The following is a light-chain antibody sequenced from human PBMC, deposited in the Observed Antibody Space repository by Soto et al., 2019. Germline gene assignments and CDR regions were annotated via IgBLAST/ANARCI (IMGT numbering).Light chain of an antibody. CDR2: AAS. Sequence: IQLTQSPSSLSASVGDRVTITCRASQGISSYLAWYQQKPGKAPKLLIYAASNLQSGVPSRFSGSGSGTDFTLTISSLQPEDFATYYCQQANSFPLTFGGGTKVDIK. CDR1: QGISSY. V-gene: IGKV1-9*01. J-gene: IGKJ4*01. CDR3: QQANSFPLT.